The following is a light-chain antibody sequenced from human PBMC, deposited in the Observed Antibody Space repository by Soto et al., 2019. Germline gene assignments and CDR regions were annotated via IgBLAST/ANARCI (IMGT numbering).Light chain of an antibody. CDR2: DVS. Sequence: DIQMTQSPSSLSASVGDRVTITCRASQSITTHVNWYQQQPGRAPNLLIYDVSNLESGVPSRFSGRGSGTEFTLTINSLQPDDFATYYCQQYDTYSWTFGQGTKVEIK. J-gene: IGKJ1*01. CDR1: QSITTH. V-gene: IGKV1-5*01. CDR3: QQYDTYSWT.